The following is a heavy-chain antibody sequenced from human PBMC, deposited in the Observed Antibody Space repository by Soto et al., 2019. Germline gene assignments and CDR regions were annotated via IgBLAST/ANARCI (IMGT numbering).Heavy chain of an antibody. CDR2: VSSSDDKT. CDR3: AKWADYYESSGYYS. CDR1: GFTFSLYG. J-gene: IGHJ4*02. V-gene: IGHV3-23*01. Sequence: EVQLLESGGGLVQPGGSLRLSCAASGFTFSLYGMSWVRQAPGKGLEWVSSVSSSDDKTYYADSVKGRFTISRDNSKGTLSLQMNSLRVEDTAVYYCAKWADYYESSGYYSWGQGNLVTGSS. D-gene: IGHD3-22*01.